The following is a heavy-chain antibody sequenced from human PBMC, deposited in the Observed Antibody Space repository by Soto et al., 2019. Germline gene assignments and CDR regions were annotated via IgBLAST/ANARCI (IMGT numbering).Heavy chain of an antibody. J-gene: IGHJ6*02. CDR3: ARGIRGDFWSGYLNYYYYGMDV. CDR1: GGSFSGYY. D-gene: IGHD3-3*01. CDR2: INHSGST. Sequence: SETLSLTCAVYGGSFSGYYWSCLRQPPGKGLEWIGEINHSGSTNYNPSLKRRVTISVDTSKNQFSLKLSSVTAADTAVYYCARGIRGDFWSGYLNYYYYGMDVWGQATTVTVS. V-gene: IGHV4-34*01.